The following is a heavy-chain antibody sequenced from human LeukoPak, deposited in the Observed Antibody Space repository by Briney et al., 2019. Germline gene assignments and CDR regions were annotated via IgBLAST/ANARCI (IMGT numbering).Heavy chain of an antibody. Sequence: GGSLRLSCAASGFTVSSNCMSWVRQAPGKGLEWVSVIYSGGSTYYVDSVKGRFTISRDNPKSTLYLQMNSLRAEDTAVYYCARDPVSISMVRGVTKYYYYGMDVWGQGTTVTVSS. CDR2: IYSGGST. CDR3: ARDPVSISMVRGVTKYYYYGMDV. D-gene: IGHD3-10*01. J-gene: IGHJ6*02. V-gene: IGHV3-66*01. CDR1: GFTVSSNC.